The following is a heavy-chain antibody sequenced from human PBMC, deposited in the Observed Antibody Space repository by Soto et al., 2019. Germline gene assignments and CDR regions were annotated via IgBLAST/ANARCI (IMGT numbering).Heavy chain of an antibody. J-gene: IGHJ4*02. Sequence: QVQLVQSGPEVKKPGASVKVSCKTSGYTFTDYGISWVRQAPGQGLEWMGWISTSKGNTNYAQKFQGRVTMTTDTSTSTGYMELRSLRSDDTAVYYCATRSPAFDYWGQGILVTVSS. CDR3: ATRSPAFDY. CDR2: ISTSKGNT. V-gene: IGHV1-18*01. CDR1: GYTFTDYG.